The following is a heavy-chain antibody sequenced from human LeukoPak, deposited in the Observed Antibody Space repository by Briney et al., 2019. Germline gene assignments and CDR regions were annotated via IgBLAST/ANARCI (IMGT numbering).Heavy chain of an antibody. CDR2: IDHSGST. D-gene: IGHD6-13*01. J-gene: IGHJ4*02. CDR3: ARGGGAAPGN. V-gene: IGHV4-34*01. Sequence: ASETLSLTGAVYGESFSDHYWSWIRQPPGKGLEWIGEIDHSGSTNYSPSLKSRVTISADTSKNQFSLKLNSVTAADTAVYYCARGGGAAPGNWGQGTLVTVSS. CDR1: GESFSDHY.